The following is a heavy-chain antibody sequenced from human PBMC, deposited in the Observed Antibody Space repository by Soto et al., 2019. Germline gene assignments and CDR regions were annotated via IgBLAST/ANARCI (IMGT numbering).Heavy chain of an antibody. D-gene: IGHD5-18*01. CDR2: IYYSGST. J-gene: IGHJ4*02. V-gene: IGHV4-39*01. Sequence: SETLSLTCTFSGGSISSSSYYWGWIRQPPGKGLEWIGSIYYSGSTYYNPSLKSRVTISVDTSKNQFSLKLSSVTAADTAVYYCAALDGYSHTGFDYWGQGTLVTVSS. CDR1: GGSISSSSYY. CDR3: AALDGYSHTGFDY.